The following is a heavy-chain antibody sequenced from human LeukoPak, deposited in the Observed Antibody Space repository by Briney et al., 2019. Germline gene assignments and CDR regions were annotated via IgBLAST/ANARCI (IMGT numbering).Heavy chain of an antibody. D-gene: IGHD3-22*01. V-gene: IGHV1-18*04. J-gene: IGHJ3*02. CDR2: ISGYNGDT. CDR3: ARDYYYDSSGYYDGAADAFDI. Sequence: ASVKVSCKASGYIFTSYGISWVRQAPGQGLERMGWISGYNGDTNYAQKVQDRVTMTTDTSTSTAYMELRSLGSDDTAVYYCARDYYYDSSGYYDGAADAFDIWGQGTMVTVSS. CDR1: GYIFTSYG.